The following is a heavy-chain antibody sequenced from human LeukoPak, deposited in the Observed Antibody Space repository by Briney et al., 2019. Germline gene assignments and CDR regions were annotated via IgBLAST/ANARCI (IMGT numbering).Heavy chain of an antibody. V-gene: IGHV4-30-4*01. CDR2: IYYSGST. Sequence: SETLSLTCTVSGGSISSGDYYWSWIRQPPGTGLEWIGYIYYSGSTYYNPSLKSRVTISVDTSENQFSLKLSSVTAADTAVYYCARVLVGASWYFDYWGQGTLVTVSS. CDR3: ARVLVGASWYFDY. J-gene: IGHJ4*02. D-gene: IGHD1-26*01. CDR1: GGSISSGDYY.